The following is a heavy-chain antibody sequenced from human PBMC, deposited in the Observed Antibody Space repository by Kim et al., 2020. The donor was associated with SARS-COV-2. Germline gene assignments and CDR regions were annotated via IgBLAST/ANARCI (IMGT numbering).Heavy chain of an antibody. CDR1: GYTFTSYA. D-gene: IGHD3-9*01. J-gene: IGHJ4*02. CDR3: ASPYYDILTGYYKFDY. Sequence: ASVKVSCKASGYTFTSYAMNWVRQAPGQGLEWMGWINTNTGNPTYAQGFTGRFVFSLDTSVSTAYLQISSLKAEDTAVYYCASPYYDILTGYYKFDYWGQGTLVTVSS. CDR2: INTNTGNP. V-gene: IGHV7-4-1*02.